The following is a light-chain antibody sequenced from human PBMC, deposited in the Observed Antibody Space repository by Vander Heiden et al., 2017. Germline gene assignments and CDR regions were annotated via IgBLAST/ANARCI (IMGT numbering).Light chain of an antibody. V-gene: IGLV1-44*01. CDR2: SNN. CDR3: ATWDDSLNVYV. Sequence: QSVLTQPPSASGTPGQRVTISCSVSSPNNGGNTVNWYQHRPGTAPKLLSYSNNQRTSGVPDRFSASKSGTSASLAISGLQSEDEADYYCATWDDSLNVYVFGIGTKVTVL. J-gene: IGLJ1*01. CDR1: SPNNGGNT.